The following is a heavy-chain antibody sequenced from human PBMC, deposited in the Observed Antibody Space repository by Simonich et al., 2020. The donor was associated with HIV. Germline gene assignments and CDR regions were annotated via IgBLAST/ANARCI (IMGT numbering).Heavy chain of an antibody. CDR2: INNGGRT. J-gene: IGHJ4*02. D-gene: IGHD1-7*01. Sequence: QVQLHQWGAGLLKSSETLSLTCAVYGGSFSGYYWNWIRQPPGKGLEWIAEINNGGRTNYHPSLKSRVTILIDTSKNQFSLKLASVTATDTALYYCARSPSENWDYYFDYWSQGTLVTVSS. CDR1: GGSFSGYY. CDR3: ARSPSENWDYYFDY. V-gene: IGHV4-34*01.